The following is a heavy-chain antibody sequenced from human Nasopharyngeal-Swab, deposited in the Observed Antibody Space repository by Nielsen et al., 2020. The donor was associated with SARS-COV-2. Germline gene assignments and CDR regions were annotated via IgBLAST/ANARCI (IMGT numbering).Heavy chain of an antibody. J-gene: IGHJ4*02. V-gene: IGHV1-69*13. CDR2: IIPIFHTA. D-gene: IGHD5-12*01. CDR3: ARYSGYPPSYFDY. Sequence: SVKVPCKASRDTFSTYAITWVRQAPGQGLEWMGGIIPIFHTANYAQKFQGRVTITADDSTSTVYMELSSLRSEDTAVYYCARYSGYPPSYFDYWGQGTLVTVSS. CDR1: RDTFSTYA.